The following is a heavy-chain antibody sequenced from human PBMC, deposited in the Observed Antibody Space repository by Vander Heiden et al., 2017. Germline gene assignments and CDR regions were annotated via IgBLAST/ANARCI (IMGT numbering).Heavy chain of an antibody. CDR3: ARSQGYCSSTSCYYFDY. D-gene: IGHD2-2*01. Sequence: QVQLVQSGAEVKKPGSSVKVSCKASGGTFSSYAISWVRQAPGQGLEWMGGTIPILGIANYAQKFQGRVTITADKSTSTAYMELSSLRSEDTAVYYCARSQGYCSSTSCYYFDYWGQGTLVTVSS. CDR2: TIPILGIA. V-gene: IGHV1-69*10. CDR1: GGTFSSYA. J-gene: IGHJ4*02.